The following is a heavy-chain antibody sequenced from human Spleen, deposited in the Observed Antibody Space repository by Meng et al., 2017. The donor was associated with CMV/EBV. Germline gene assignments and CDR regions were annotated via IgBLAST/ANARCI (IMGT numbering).Heavy chain of an antibody. D-gene: IGHD6-13*01. CDR1: GFTFTSYW. V-gene: IGHV3-7*01. CDR3: AMGYSTSWYDFDF. Sequence: GGSLRFSCVASGFTFTSYWLSWVRQAPGKGLEWVANIKPDGSEKHYVDSVKGRFTISRDNAKNSLYLQINSLRAEDTAVYYCAMGYSTSWYDFDFWGQGTMVTVSS. CDR2: IKPDGSEK. J-gene: IGHJ3*01.